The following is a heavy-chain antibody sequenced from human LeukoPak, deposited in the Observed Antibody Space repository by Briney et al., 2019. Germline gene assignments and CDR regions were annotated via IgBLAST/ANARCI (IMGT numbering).Heavy chain of an antibody. V-gene: IGHV1-18*01. Sequence: ASVKVSCKASGYTFTSYGISWVRQAPGQGLEWMGWIMAYNGNTNYAQKLQGRVTMTTDTSTSTAYMELRSLRSDDTAVYYCARDLKMGYSSGRYSWGTGSSNDYWGQGTLVTVSS. CDR1: GYTFTSYG. CDR3: ARDLKMGYSSGRYSWGTGSSNDY. D-gene: IGHD6-19*01. CDR2: IMAYNGNT. J-gene: IGHJ4*02.